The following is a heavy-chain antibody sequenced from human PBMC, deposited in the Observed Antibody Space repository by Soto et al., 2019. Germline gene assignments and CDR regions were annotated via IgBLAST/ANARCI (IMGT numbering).Heavy chain of an antibody. CDR1: GFTFSSYP. CDR3: LRDYSGWFDF. J-gene: IGHJ5*01. D-gene: IGHD3-10*01. V-gene: IGHV3-30-3*01. Sequence: QVQLVESGGGVVQPGRSLRLSCAASGFTFSSYPIHWVRQAPGKGLEWVGSISYDGTSEDFADSLRGRFTLSRDNSKNLLWLQMNSVRSVDTAVYYCLRDYSGWFDFWGQGTLVTVSS. CDR2: ISYDGTSE.